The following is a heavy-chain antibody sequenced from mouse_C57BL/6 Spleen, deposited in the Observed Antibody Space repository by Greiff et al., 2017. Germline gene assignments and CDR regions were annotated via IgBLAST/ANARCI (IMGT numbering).Heavy chain of an antibody. CDR1: GFTFSDYY. Sequence: DVMLVESEGGLVQPGSSMKLSCTASGFTFSDYYMAWVRQVPEKGLEWVANINYDGSSTYYLDSLKSRFIISRDNAKNILYLQMSSLKSEDTATYYCAGGDDYDGRSFAYWGQGTLVTVSA. V-gene: IGHV5-16*01. D-gene: IGHD2-4*01. CDR2: INYDGSST. CDR3: AGGDDYDGRSFAY. J-gene: IGHJ3*01.